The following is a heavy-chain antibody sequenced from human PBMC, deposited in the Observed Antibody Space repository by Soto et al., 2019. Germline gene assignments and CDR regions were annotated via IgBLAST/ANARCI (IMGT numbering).Heavy chain of an antibody. Sequence: GGSLRLSCAASGFTFSSYSMNWVRQAPGKGLEWVSYISSSSSTIYYADSVKGRFTISRNNAKNSLYLQMNSLRDEDTAVYYCASIAATTYYGMDVWGQGTTVTVSS. J-gene: IGHJ6*02. CDR2: ISSSSSTI. D-gene: IGHD6-13*01. CDR3: ASIAATTYYGMDV. CDR1: GFTFSSYS. V-gene: IGHV3-48*02.